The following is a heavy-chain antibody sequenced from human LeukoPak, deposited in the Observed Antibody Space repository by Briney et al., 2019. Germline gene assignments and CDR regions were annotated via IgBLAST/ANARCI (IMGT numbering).Heavy chain of an antibody. Sequence: SETLSLTCTVSGYSVSSISYWAWIRQPPGKGLEWIGSIHHSGSTYYNSSLKSRVTISVDTSKNQFSLKPNSVTAADTAVYYCARSLPTGSGNYLGSFDIWGRGTMVTVSS. J-gene: IGHJ3*02. CDR2: IHHSGST. V-gene: IGHV4-38-2*02. CDR1: GYSVSSISY. D-gene: IGHD3-10*01. CDR3: ARSLPTGSGNYLGSFDI.